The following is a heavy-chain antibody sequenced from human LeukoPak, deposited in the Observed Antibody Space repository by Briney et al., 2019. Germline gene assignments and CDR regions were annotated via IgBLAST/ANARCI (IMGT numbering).Heavy chain of an antibody. CDR1: GGSIRSYH. CDR2: IYNSGNT. Sequence: SETLSLTCTVSGGSIRSYHWSWIRQPPGKGLEWIGYIYNSGNTNYNPSLRSRATISEDTSKNQFSLKLTSVTTADTAVYYCARGLVAGIDYWGQGTLVTVSS. CDR3: ARGLVAGIDY. D-gene: IGHD6-19*01. J-gene: IGHJ4*02. V-gene: IGHV4-59*01.